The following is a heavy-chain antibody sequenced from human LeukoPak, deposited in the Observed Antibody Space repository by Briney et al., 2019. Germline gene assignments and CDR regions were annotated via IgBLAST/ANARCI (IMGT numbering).Heavy chain of an antibody. CDR3: ARNSSSGFFDY. V-gene: IGHV4-38-2*01. Sequence: SETLSLTCVVSGYSIRNGDYWGWTRQSPGKGLEWIASMYNSVSIHYNPSLKSRVTILVDTSKNEFSLKMRSVTAVDTAVYYCARNSSSGFFDYWGQGTLATVSS. CDR1: GYSIRNGDY. J-gene: IGHJ4*02. CDR2: MYNSVSI. D-gene: IGHD6-6*01.